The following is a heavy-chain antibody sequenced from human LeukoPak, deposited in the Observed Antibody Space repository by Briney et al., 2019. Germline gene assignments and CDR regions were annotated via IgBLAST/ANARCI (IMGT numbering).Heavy chain of an antibody. CDR2: VYYNGNT. Sequence: PSETLSLTCSVSDGSINSYYWNWIRRPPGKGLEWIGYVYYNGNTNYSPSLKSRVTMSVDTSKNLFSLKVSSVTAADTAVYYCARGRSNYYGMDVWGQGTTVTVSS. CDR1: DGSINSYY. D-gene: IGHD1-26*01. CDR3: ARGRSNYYGMDV. J-gene: IGHJ6*02. V-gene: IGHV4-59*01.